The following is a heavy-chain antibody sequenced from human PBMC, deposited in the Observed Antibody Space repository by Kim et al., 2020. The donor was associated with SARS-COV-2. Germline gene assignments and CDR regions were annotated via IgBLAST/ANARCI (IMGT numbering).Heavy chain of an antibody. CDR1: GGSFSGYY. CDR2: INHSGST. V-gene: IGHV4-34*01. J-gene: IGHJ4*02. CDR3: ARKHGDIVVVGLFDY. D-gene: IGHD2-15*01. Sequence: SETLSLTCAVYGGSFSGYYWSWIRQPPGKGLEWIGEINHSGSTNYNPSLKSRVTISVDTSKNQFSLKLSSVTAADTAVYYCARKHGDIVVVGLFDYWGQGTLVTVSS.